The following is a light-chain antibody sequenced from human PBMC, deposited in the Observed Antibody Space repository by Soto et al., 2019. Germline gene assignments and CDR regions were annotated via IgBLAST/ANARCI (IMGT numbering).Light chain of an antibody. J-gene: IGKJ1*01. CDR2: AAS. CDR1: QGIRND. CDR3: QQGYSSPPT. V-gene: IGKV1-39*01. Sequence: DVQVTQSPSSLSASVGDRVTITCRASQGIRNDLGWYQQKPGKAPKRLIYAASSLQSGVPSRFSGSRSGPDFTLTISSLQPEDFATYYCQQGYSSPPTFGQGTKVDIK.